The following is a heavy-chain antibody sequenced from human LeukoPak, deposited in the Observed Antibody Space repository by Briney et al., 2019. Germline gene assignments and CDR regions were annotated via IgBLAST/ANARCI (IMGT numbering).Heavy chain of an antibody. CDR3: AKEHDYTNAAPEWGFDS. Sequence: GGSLRLSCAASGFTFSVYAMRWVRQAPGTGLEWVSGISGSSSHTKDADFVRGRFTIYRDNSRNTLFLQLNSLTAEDTAVYYCAKEHDYTNAAPEWGFDSWGQGSLVIVSS. D-gene: IGHD2-2*02. CDR2: ISGSSSHT. J-gene: IGHJ4*02. V-gene: IGHV3-23*01. CDR1: GFTFSVYA.